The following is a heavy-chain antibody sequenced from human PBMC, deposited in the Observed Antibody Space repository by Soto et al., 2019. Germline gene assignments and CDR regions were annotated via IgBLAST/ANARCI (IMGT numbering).Heavy chain of an antibody. V-gene: IGHV1-2*02. CDR2: INPNSGGT. D-gene: IGHD3-10*01. CDR3: ARAPLPWFGELDY. J-gene: IGHJ4*02. CDR1: GYTFTGYY. Sequence: ASVKVSCKASGYTFTGYYMHWVRQVPGQGLEWMGWINPNSGGTNYAQKFQGRVTMTRDTSISTAYMELSRLRSDDTAVYYCARAPLPWFGELDYWGQGTLVTVSS.